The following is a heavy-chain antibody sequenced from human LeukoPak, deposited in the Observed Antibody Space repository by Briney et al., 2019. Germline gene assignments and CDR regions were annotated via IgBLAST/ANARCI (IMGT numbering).Heavy chain of an antibody. J-gene: IGHJ5*02. Sequence: PGGSLRLSCAASGFTFDDYGMSWVRQAPGKGLEWVSGINWNGGSTGYADSVKGRFTISRDNAKNSLYLQMNSLRAEDTALYHCARVVAAAGSDNWLDPWGQGTLVTVSS. D-gene: IGHD6-13*01. CDR3: ARVVAAAGSDNWLDP. V-gene: IGHV3-20*01. CDR1: GFTFDDYG. CDR2: INWNGGST.